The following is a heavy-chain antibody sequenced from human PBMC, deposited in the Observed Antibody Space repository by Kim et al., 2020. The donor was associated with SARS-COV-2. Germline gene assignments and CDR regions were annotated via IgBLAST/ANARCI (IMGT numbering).Heavy chain of an antibody. D-gene: IGHD3-22*01. CDR3: AKEALHYYDSSGCLDY. Sequence: SVKGRFTISRDNSKNTLYLQMNSLRAEDTAVYYCAKEALHYYDSSGCLDYWGQGTLVTVSS. V-gene: IGHV3-23*01. J-gene: IGHJ4*02.